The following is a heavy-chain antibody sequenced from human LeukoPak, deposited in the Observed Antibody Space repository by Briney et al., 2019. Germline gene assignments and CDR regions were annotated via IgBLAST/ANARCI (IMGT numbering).Heavy chain of an antibody. J-gene: IGHJ4*02. CDR3: TRDIVYLQLQN. CDR1: GFDFPNYW. Sequence: PGGSLRLSCAASGFDFPNYWMVWIRQAPEKGLEGVASIGKDGSEKSYGDSVRGRFTISRDNARNSLYLHMSSLRVEDTAVYYCTRDIVYLQLQNWGQGALVTVSS. D-gene: IGHD2-21*01. V-gene: IGHV3-7*03. CDR2: IGKDGSEK.